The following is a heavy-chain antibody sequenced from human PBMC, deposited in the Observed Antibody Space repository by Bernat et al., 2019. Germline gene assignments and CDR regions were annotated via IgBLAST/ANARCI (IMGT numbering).Heavy chain of an antibody. CDR2: IYYSGST. V-gene: IGHV4-59*12. Sequence: QVQLQESGPGLVKPSETLSLTCTVSGGSISSYYWSWIRQPPGKGLEWIGYIYYSGSTNYNPSLKSRVTISVDTSKNQFSLKLSSVTAADTAVYYCARGGPYCSSTSCELATISGWFDPWGQGTLVTVSS. CDR1: GGSISSYY. J-gene: IGHJ5*02. D-gene: IGHD2-2*01. CDR3: ARGGPYCSSTSCELATISGWFDP.